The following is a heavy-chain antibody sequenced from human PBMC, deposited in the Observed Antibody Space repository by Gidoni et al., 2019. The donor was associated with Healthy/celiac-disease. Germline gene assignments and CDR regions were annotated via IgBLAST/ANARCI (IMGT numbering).Heavy chain of an antibody. CDR3: AKDRGAHIGYCSGGSCGLDY. CDR2: ISGSGGST. Sequence: EVQLLESGGGLVQPGGSLSLSCAASGFTFSSYAMSWVRQAPGKGLEWVSAISGSGGSTYYADSVKGRFTISRDNSKNTLYLQMNSLRAEDTAVYYCAKDRGAHIGYCSGGSCGLDYWGQGTLVTVSS. J-gene: IGHJ4*02. CDR1: GFTFSSYA. V-gene: IGHV3-23*01. D-gene: IGHD2-15*01.